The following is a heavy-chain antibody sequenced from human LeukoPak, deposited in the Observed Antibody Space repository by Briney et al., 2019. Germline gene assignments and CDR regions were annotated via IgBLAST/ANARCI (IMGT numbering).Heavy chain of an antibody. Sequence: SETLSLTCTVSGGSISSYYWSWIRQPPGKGLDWIGYIYYSGSTNYNPSLKSRVTISVDTSKNQFSLKLSSVTAADTAVYYCARGMGAHDASDIWGQGTMVTVSS. V-gene: IGHV4-59*01. CDR1: GGSISSYY. CDR2: IYYSGST. CDR3: ARGMGAHDASDI. J-gene: IGHJ3*02. D-gene: IGHD1-26*01.